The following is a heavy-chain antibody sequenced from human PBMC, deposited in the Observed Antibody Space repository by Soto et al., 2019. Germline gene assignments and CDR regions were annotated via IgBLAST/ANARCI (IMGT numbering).Heavy chain of an antibody. V-gene: IGHV3-30-3*01. CDR2: ISYDGSNK. CDR1: GFTFSSYA. Sequence: QVQLVESGGGVVQHGRSLRLSCAASGFTFSSYAMHWVRQAPGKGLEWVAVISYDGSNKYYADSVKGRFTISRDNSKNTLYLQMNSLRAEDTAVYYCARDFDRIGQFDYWGQGTLVTVSS. CDR3: ARDFDRIGQFDY. D-gene: IGHD3-9*01. J-gene: IGHJ4*02.